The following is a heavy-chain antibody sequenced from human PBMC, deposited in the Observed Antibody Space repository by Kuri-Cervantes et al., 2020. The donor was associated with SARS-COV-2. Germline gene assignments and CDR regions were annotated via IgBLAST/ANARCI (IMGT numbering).Heavy chain of an antibody. V-gene: IGHV3-74*01. J-gene: IGHJ1*01. CDR2: LTNDGSDA. Sequence: GGSLRLSCVASGFTFSSYWMHWVRQAPGKGLVWVSRLTNDGSDAIFADSVKGRFTISRDNAKNMLYLYMNSLRADDTAVYYCTTDYVQDYYDSSGYSEYFQHWGQGTLVTVSS. D-gene: IGHD3-22*01. CDR3: TTDYVQDYYDSSGYSEYFQH. CDR1: GFTFSSYW.